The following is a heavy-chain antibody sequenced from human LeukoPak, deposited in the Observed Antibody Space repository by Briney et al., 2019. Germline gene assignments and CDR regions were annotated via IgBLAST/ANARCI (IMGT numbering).Heavy chain of an antibody. V-gene: IGHV3-23*01. CDR2: ISDSGDTP. CDR1: GFTFSSYA. D-gene: IGHD6-13*01. CDR3: ARSIAAAGPDY. Sequence: GGSLRLSCTASGFTFSSYAMSWVRQAPGKGLKWVSSISDSGDTPYYADSVKGLFTIPRDNSKNTLYLQMNSLRAEDTAVYYCARSIAAAGPDYWGQGTLVTVSS. J-gene: IGHJ4*02.